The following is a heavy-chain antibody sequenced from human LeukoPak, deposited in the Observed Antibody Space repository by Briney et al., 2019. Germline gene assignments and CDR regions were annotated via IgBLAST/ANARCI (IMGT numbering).Heavy chain of an antibody. D-gene: IGHD6-19*01. V-gene: IGHV3-20*04. CDR3: AREPPGEQWLVNEFDY. Sequence: GGSLRLSCAASGFTFSSDAMSWVRQAPGKGLEWVSGINWNGGSTGYADSVKGRFTISRDNAKNSLYLQMNSLRAEDTALYYCAREPPGEQWLVNEFDYWGQGTLVTVSS. J-gene: IGHJ4*02. CDR1: GFTFSSDA. CDR2: INWNGGST.